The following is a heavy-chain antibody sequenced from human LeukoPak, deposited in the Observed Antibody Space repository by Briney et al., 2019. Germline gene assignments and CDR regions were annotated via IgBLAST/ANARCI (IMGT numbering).Heavy chain of an antibody. CDR3: ARGPRRLDP. V-gene: IGHV4-34*01. J-gene: IGHJ5*02. CDR2: INHSGST. CDR1: GGSFSGYY. Sequence: SETLSLTCTVYGGSFSGYYWSWIRQPPGKGLEWIGEINHSGSTNYNPSLKSRVTISVDTSKNQFSLKLSSVTAADTAAYYCARGPRRLDPWGQGTLVTVSS.